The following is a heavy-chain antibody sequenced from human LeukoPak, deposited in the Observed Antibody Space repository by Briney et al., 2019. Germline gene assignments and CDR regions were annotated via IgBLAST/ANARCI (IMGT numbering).Heavy chain of an antibody. CDR2: IYSGGST. CDR1: GFTFSSYS. J-gene: IGHJ4*02. V-gene: IGHV3-53*01. CDR3: ARAPLYYYDSSGYYFDY. D-gene: IGHD3-22*01. Sequence: GGSLRLSCAASGFTFSSYSMNWVRQAPGKGLEWVSVIYSGGSTYYADSVKGRFTISRDNSKNTLYLQMNSLRAEDTAVYYCARAPLYYYDSSGYYFDYWGQGTLVTVSS.